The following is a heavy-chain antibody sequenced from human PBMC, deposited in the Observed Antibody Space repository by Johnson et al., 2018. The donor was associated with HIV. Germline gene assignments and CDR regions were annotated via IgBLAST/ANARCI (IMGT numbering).Heavy chain of an antibody. D-gene: IGHD4-23*01. V-gene: IGHV3-9*01. CDR3: AKDMSRVVTPWAVSFDI. CDR1: GFTFDNFA. CDR2: ISWDSGTI. J-gene: IGHJ3*02. Sequence: VQLVESGGGLAQPGGSLRLSCSASGFTFDNFAMHWVQQAPGKGLEWVPSISWDSGTIGYADSVTDRFTISRDNAKISLYLQMDSLRAEDTAVYYCAKDMSRVVTPWAVSFDIWGQGTMVTVSS.